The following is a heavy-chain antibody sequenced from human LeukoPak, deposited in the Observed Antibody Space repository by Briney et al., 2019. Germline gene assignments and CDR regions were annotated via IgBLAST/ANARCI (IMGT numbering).Heavy chain of an antibody. CDR2: IYYSGST. CDR1: GGSISSYY. CDR3: ARDLRPGDYYYCMDV. D-gene: IGHD6-25*01. J-gene: IGHJ6*02. V-gene: IGHV4-59*01. Sequence: PSETLSLTCTVSGGSISSYYWSWIRQHPGKGLEWIGYIYYSGSTNYNPSLKSRVTISVDTSKNQFSLKLSSVTAADTAVYYCARDLRPGDYYYCMDVWGQGTTVTVSS.